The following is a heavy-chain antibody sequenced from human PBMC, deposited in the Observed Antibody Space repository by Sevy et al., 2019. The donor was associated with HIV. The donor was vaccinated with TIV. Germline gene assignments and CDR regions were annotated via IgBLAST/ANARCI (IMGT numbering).Heavy chain of an antibody. CDR1: GFAFNTYA. D-gene: IGHD3-3*01. J-gene: IGHJ4*02. CDR2: TSSSSSYI. CDR3: ARGVRDFWSGYPDY. Sequence: GGSLRLSCTASGFAFNTYAMYWVRQAPGKGLEWVSSTSSSSSYIYYADTVKGRFTISRDNAKNSLYLQMNSLRVEDTAVYYCARGVRDFWSGYPDYWGQGTLVTVSS. V-gene: IGHV3-21*01.